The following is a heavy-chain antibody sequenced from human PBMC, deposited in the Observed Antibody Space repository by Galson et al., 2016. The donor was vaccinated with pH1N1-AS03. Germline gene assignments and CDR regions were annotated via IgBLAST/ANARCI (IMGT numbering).Heavy chain of an antibody. CDR3: ARDPYYFGMDV. J-gene: IGHJ6*02. CDR1: GFTFSNYW. V-gene: IGHV3-74*01. Sequence: SLRLSCAVSGFTFSNYWMHWVRQAPEKGLVWVSRINSDGSGTSYADSVKGRFTISRDNAKNTLYLQMNSLGAEDTAVYYCARDPYYFGMDVWGQGTTVTVSS. CDR2: INSDGSGT.